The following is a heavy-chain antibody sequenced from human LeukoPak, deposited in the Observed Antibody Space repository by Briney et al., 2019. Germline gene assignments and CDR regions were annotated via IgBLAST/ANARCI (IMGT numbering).Heavy chain of an antibody. D-gene: IGHD5-18*01. Sequence: GGSLGLSCAASGFTVSSDYMSWVRQAPGKGLEWVSVIYSGGSTYYADSVKGRFTISRDNSKNTLYLQMNSLRAEDTAVYYCARGGYTGPFDCWGQGTLVTVSS. CDR3: ARGGYTGPFDC. CDR1: GFTVSSDY. V-gene: IGHV3-66*01. J-gene: IGHJ4*02. CDR2: IYSGGST.